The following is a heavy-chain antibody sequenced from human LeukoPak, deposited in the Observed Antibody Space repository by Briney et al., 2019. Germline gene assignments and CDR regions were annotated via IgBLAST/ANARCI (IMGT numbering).Heavy chain of an antibody. CDR2: ISYDGSNK. CDR1: GFTFSSYA. J-gene: IGHJ4*02. D-gene: IGHD3-22*01. CDR3: ANEGGYYDSSGYR. Sequence: PGGSLRLSCAASGFTFSSYAMHWVRQAPGKGLEWVAVISYDGSNKYYADSVKGRFTISRDNSKNTLYLQMNSLRAEDTAVYYCANEGGYYDSSGYRGGQGTLVTVSS. V-gene: IGHV3-30*18.